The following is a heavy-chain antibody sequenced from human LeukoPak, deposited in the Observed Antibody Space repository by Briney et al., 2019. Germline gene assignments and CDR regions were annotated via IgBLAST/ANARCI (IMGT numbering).Heavy chain of an antibody. V-gene: IGHV3-23*01. CDR2: ISGSGRST. J-gene: IGHJ5*02. CDR1: GFTSNTYA. D-gene: IGHD3-10*01. Sequence: GGSLRLSCAASGFTSNTYAMSWVRQAPGKGLEWVSAISGSGRSTFYADSVKGRFTISRDNSKNTLYLQMNSLRTEDTAVYYCARGYYGSGSASNWFDPWGQGTLVTVSS. CDR3: ARGYYGSGSASNWFDP.